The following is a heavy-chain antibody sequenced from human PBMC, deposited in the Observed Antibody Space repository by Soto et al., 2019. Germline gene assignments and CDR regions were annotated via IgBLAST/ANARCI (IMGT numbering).Heavy chain of an antibody. V-gene: IGHV4-4*02. CDR3: SGGGRPGQIDWFDP. J-gene: IGHJ5*02. CDR2: IYRYGST. D-gene: IGHD2-21*01. Sequence: QVQLQESGPRLVKPSGTLSLTCDVYGGSLSSCNWWSWVRQPPGKGLEWIGEIYRYGSTSYNPSLKCRVCIGVDKSEFQISRQMRCLAAADSAVCFCSGGGRPGQIDWFDPWGQGILVTVSS. CDR1: GGSLSSCNW.